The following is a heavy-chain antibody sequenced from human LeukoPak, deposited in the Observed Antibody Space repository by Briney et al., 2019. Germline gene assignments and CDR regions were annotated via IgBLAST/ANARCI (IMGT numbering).Heavy chain of an antibody. V-gene: IGHV4-39*01. D-gene: IGHD1-14*01. CDR1: GGSISSSSYY. CDR2: IYYSGST. Sequence: SETLSLTCTVSGGSISSSSYYWGWIRQPPGTGLEWIGSIYYSGSTYYNPSLKSRVTISVDTSKNQFSLKLSSVTAADTAVYYCARHRRPYYFDYWGQGTLVTVSS. CDR3: ARHRRPYYFDY. J-gene: IGHJ4*02.